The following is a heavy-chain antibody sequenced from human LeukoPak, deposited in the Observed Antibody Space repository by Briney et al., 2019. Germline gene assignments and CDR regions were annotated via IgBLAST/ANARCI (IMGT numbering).Heavy chain of an antibody. CDR2: SYYSGST. Sequence: PQTLSLTCTVSGGSISSGDYYWSWIRQPPGKGLEWIGYSYYSGSTYYNPSLKSRVTISVDTSKNQFSLKLSSVTAADTAVYYCAREWIGESVDYWGQGTLVTVSS. CDR1: GGSISSGDYY. J-gene: IGHJ4*02. V-gene: IGHV4-30-4*01. D-gene: IGHD3-10*01. CDR3: AREWIGESVDY.